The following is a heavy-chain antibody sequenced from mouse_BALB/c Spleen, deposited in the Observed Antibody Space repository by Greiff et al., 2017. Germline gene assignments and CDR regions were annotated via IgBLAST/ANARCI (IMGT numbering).Heavy chain of an antibody. CDR1: GYTFTSYW. J-gene: IGHJ4*01. CDR3: ARRTIYYDFVYAMDY. D-gene: IGHD2-4*01. V-gene: IGHV1-7*01. Sequence: QVQLQQSGAELAKPGASVKMSCKASGYTFTSYWMHWVKQRPGQGLEWIGYINPSTGYTEYNQKFKDKATLTADKSSSTAYMQLSSLTSEDSAVYYGARRTIYYDFVYAMDYWGQGTSVTVSS. CDR2: INPSTGYT.